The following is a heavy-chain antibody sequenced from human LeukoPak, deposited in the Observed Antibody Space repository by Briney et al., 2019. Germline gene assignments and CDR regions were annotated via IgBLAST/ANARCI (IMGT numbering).Heavy chain of an antibody. V-gene: IGHV3-23*01. CDR3: ARYGGSNDYYYYYMDV. J-gene: IGHJ6*03. D-gene: IGHD1-26*01. CDR2: ISGSGGTT. Sequence: GGSLRLSCASSGFTFSSYGMSWVRQAPGKGLEWVSAISGSGGTTYYADSVKGRFTISRDNSKNPLYLQMNSLRADDTALYYCARYGGSNDYYYYYMDVWGKGTTVTVSS. CDR1: GFTFSSYG.